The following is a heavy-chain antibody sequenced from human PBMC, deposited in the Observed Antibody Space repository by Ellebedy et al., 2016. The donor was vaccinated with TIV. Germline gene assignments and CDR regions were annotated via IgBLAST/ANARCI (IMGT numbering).Heavy chain of an antibody. CDR1: GFTFSNYA. Sequence: GESLKISCEASGFTFSNYAMHWVRQSPRKGLEWVAIVSFDIDKKFYTDSVKGRFTMSRDISRDSLYLQMNSLRAEDTAVYYCARDPVGVGPAFDIWGQGTMVTVSS. J-gene: IGHJ3*02. D-gene: IGHD4-23*01. CDR3: ARDPVGVGPAFDI. CDR2: VSFDIDKK. V-gene: IGHV3-30-3*01.